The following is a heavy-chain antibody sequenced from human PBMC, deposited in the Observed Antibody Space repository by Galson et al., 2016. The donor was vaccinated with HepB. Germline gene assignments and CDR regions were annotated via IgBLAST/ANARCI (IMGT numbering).Heavy chain of an antibody. D-gene: IGHD5-18*01. Sequence: SLRLSCATSVFTFSTSGMHWVRQAPGRGLEWVAVISNDGSNKYYRDSVKGRFTISIDNSTNTLYLQMNSLRVEDTAVYYCAKWNADTAFDFWGQGTLVTVSS. CDR2: ISNDGSNK. V-gene: IGHV3-30*18. CDR3: AKWNADTAFDF. CDR1: VFTFSTSG. J-gene: IGHJ4*02.